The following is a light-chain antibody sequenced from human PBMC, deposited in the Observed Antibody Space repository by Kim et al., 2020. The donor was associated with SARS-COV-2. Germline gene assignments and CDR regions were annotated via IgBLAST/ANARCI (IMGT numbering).Light chain of an antibody. CDR1: KLGDKY. CDR3: QAWDSSTAV. J-gene: IGLJ2*01. Sequence: VPVSPGQTASITCSGDKLGDKYACWYQQKPGQSPVLVIYQDSKRPSGIPERFSGSNSGNTATLTISGTQAMDEADYYCQAWDSSTAVFGGGTKLTVL. V-gene: IGLV3-1*01. CDR2: QDS.